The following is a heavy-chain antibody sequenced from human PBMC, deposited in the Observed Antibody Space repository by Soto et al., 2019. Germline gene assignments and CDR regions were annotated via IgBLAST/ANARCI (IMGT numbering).Heavy chain of an antibody. D-gene: IGHD1-26*01. CDR3: TTDRLVGDTYFDY. J-gene: IGHJ4*02. Sequence: EVQLVESGGGLVKPGGSLRLSCAASGFTFSNAWMSWVRQAPGKGLEWVGRIKSKTDGGTTDYAAPVKGRFTISRDDSTNTLYLQMNSLKTEDTAVYYCTTDRLVGDTYFDYWGQGTLVTVSS. V-gene: IGHV3-15*01. CDR1: GFTFSNAW. CDR2: IKSKTDGGTT.